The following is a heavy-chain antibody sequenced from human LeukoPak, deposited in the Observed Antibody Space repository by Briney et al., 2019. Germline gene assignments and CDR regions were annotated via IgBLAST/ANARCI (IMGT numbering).Heavy chain of an antibody. CDR3: ARLPSSSWYLTFDYYYYGMDV. CDR2: IYYSGST. J-gene: IGHJ6*02. Sequence: PSETLSLTCTVSSDSISNSAYHWGWIRQPPGKGLEWIGSIYYSGSTYYNPSLKSRVTISVDTSKNQFSLKLSSVTAADTAVYYCARLPSSSWYLTFDYYYYGMDVWGQGTTVTVSS. D-gene: IGHD6-13*01. CDR1: SDSISNSAYH. V-gene: IGHV4-39*01.